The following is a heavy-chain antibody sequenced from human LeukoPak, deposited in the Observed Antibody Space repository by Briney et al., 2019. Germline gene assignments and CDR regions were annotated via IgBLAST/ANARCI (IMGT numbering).Heavy chain of an antibody. D-gene: IGHD4-23*01. Sequence: GGSLRLSCAVSGFTFSTYSMTWVRQAPGKGLEWVSSTTASSSYIYYADSVKGRFTISRDNAKNSLYLQMSSLRAEDTAVYYCARIYGGNSGGFDYWGQGALVTVSS. V-gene: IGHV3-21*01. CDR1: GFTFSTYS. CDR3: ARIYGGNSGGFDY. J-gene: IGHJ4*02. CDR2: TTASSSYI.